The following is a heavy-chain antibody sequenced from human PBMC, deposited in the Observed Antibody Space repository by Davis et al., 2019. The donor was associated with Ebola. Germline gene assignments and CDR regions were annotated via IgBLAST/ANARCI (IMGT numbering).Heavy chain of an antibody. J-gene: IGHJ6*02. CDR2: IYSGGST. CDR1: GFEVRFKY. V-gene: IGHV3-53*01. Sequence: PGGSLRLSCAVSGFEVRFKYMTWVRQAPGKGLEWLSVIYSGGSTSYADSVRDRFYISRDDSKNTVYLQMNSLTADDTALYYCARGGGPTFPYYYHALDVWGQGTTVSVSS. CDR3: ARGGGPTFPYYYHALDV. D-gene: IGHD2-21*01.